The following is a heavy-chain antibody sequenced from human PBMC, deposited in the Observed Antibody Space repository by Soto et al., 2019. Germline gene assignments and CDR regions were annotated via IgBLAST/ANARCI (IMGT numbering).Heavy chain of an antibody. Sequence: PGESLKISCKGSGYTFTSYWIGWVRQMPGKGLEWMGIIYPGDSDTRYSPSFQGQVTISADKSINTAYLQWSSLKASDTGTYYCAGKLRVREPPFGPWGQGTLVTVSS. D-gene: IGHD1-26*01. J-gene: IGHJ5*02. CDR3: AGKLRVREPPFGP. CDR2: IYPGDSDT. CDR1: GYTFTSYW. V-gene: IGHV5-51*01.